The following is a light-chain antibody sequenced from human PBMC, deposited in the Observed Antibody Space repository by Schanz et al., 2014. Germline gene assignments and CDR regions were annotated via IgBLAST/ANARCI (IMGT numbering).Light chain of an antibody. Sequence: QSALTQSRSVSGSPGESVTISCTGTSSDVGAYDYVSWYQQHPGKAPRLMIYAVTNRPSGVSNRFSGSKSGNTASLTISGLQAGDEADYYCSAYVQGRNFVAFGGGTKLTVL. V-gene: IGLV2-11*01. CDR3: SAYVQGRNFVA. CDR1: SSDVGAYDY. CDR2: AVT. J-gene: IGLJ2*01.